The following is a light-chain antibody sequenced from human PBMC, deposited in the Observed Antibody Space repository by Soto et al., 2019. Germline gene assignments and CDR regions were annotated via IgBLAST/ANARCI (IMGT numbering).Light chain of an antibody. V-gene: IGKV3-15*01. CDR3: QQYNNWPPWT. CDR2: GAS. CDR1: QSVSSN. Sequence: EIVMTQSPATLSVSPGERAKLSCRASQSVSSNLTWYQQKPGQAPRLLIYGASTRSTGIPSRFSGIGSVTEFTLTISSLQSEDFAVYYCQQYNNWPPWTFGQGTTVEIK. J-gene: IGKJ1*01.